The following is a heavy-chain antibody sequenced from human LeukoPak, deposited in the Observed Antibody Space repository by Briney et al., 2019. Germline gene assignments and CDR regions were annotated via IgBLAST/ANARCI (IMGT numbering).Heavy chain of an antibody. D-gene: IGHD1-26*01. Sequence: GRSLRLSCAASGFTFTGHNMNWVRQAPGKGLEWVSSISYTGTYIYYADSVKGRFTISRDNAQNSLYLQMNSLRAEDTAIYYCVRDRGTYRPIDYWGQGTLVTVSS. CDR2: ISYTGTYI. CDR1: GFTFTGHN. J-gene: IGHJ4*02. CDR3: VRDRGTYRPIDY. V-gene: IGHV3-21*04.